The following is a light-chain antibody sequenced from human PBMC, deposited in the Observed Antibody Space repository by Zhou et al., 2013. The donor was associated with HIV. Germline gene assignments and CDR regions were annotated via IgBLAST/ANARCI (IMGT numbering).Light chain of an antibody. CDR3: QQYRIFPLT. CDR2: AAS. Sequence: AIRMTQSPSSFSASTGDRVTITCRASQGISSYLAWYQQKPGKAPKLLIYAASTLQSGVQSRFSGSGSGTDFTLTISCLQSEDFATYFCQQYRIFPLTFGGGTKVEIK. V-gene: IGKV1-8*01. J-gene: IGKJ4*01. CDR1: QGISSY.